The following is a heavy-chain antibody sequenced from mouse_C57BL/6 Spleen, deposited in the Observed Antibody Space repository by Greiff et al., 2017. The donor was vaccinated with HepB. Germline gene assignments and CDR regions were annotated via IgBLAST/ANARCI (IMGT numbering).Heavy chain of an antibody. D-gene: IGHD2-3*01. CDR3: ASSYDGYLGY. CDR1: GYTFTSYW. Sequence: QVQLKQPGAELVKPGASVKLSCKASGYTFTSYWMHWVKQRPGQGLAWIGMIHPNSGSTNYNEKFKSKATLTVDKSSSTAYMQLSSLTSEDSAVYYCASSYDGYLGYWGQGTTLTVSS. J-gene: IGHJ2*01. V-gene: IGHV1-64*01. CDR2: IHPNSGST.